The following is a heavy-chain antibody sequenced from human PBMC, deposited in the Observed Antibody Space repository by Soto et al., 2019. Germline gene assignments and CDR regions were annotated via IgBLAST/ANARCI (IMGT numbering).Heavy chain of an antibody. Sequence: QITLKESGPTLVKPTQTLTLTCTFSGLSLSSSGVAVGWVRQPPGKALEWLALIFWDDEKRYSPALKSRLTVSKDTSKNQVVFTMTNVDPVDTGTYYCEHGTTKTTLLAYWGQGTPVSVSS. V-gene: IGHV2-5*02. D-gene: IGHD1-1*01. CDR3: EHGTTKTTLLAY. CDR1: GLSLSSSGVA. J-gene: IGHJ4*02. CDR2: IFWDDEK.